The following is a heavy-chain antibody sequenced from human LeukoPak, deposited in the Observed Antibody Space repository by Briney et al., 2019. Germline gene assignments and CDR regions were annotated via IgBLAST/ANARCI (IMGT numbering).Heavy chain of an antibody. CDR1: GFTFSSYA. CDR2: ISYDGSNK. CDR3: ARAGSLWFGESKFEY. V-gene: IGHV3-30-3*01. J-gene: IGHJ4*02. D-gene: IGHD3-10*01. Sequence: GGSLRLSCAASGFTFSSYAMHWVRQAPGKGLEWVAVISYDGSNKYYADSAKGRFTISRDNSKNTLYLQMSSLRAEDMAVYYCARAGSLWFGESKFEYWGQGTLLTVSS.